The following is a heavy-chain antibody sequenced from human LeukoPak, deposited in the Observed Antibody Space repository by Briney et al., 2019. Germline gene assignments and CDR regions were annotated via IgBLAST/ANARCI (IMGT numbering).Heavy chain of an antibody. J-gene: IGHJ4*02. CDR3: ASAQYSSGSVYYFDY. D-gene: IGHD6-19*01. CDR1: GYSFSTYW. V-gene: IGHV5-51*01. CDR2: IYPADSDT. Sequence: GESLKISCKGSGYSFSTYWIGWVRQMPGKGLEWMGIIYPADSDTRYSPSFQGQVTISADKSISTAYLQWDTLRASDTAMYYCASAQYSSGSVYYFDYWGQGTLVTVSP.